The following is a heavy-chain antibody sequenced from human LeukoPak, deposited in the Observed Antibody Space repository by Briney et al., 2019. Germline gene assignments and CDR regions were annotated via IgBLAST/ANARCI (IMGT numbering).Heavy chain of an antibody. CDR2: INHSGST. D-gene: IGHD1-26*01. CDR1: GGSFSGYY. Sequence: PSETLSLTCAVYGGSFSGYYWSWIRQPPGKGLEWIGEINHSGSTNYNPSLKSRVTISVDTSKNQFSLKLSSVTAADTAVYYCASIGSLSDAFDIWGQGTMVTVSS. J-gene: IGHJ3*02. V-gene: IGHV4-34*01. CDR3: ASIGSLSDAFDI.